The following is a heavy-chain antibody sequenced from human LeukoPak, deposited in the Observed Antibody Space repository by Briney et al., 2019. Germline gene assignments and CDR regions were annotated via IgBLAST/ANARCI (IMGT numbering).Heavy chain of an antibody. Sequence: GGSLRLSCAASGFTFSSYWMHWVRQAPGKGLEWVSSISSSSSYIYYADSVKGRFTISRDNAKNSLYLQMNSLRAEDTAVYYCARQGYDILTGIDYWGQGTLVTVSS. D-gene: IGHD3-9*01. CDR2: ISSSSSYI. V-gene: IGHV3-21*01. J-gene: IGHJ4*02. CDR1: GFTFSSYW. CDR3: ARQGYDILTGIDY.